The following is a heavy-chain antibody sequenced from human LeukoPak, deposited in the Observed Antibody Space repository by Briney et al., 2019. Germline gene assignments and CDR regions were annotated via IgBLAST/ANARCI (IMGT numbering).Heavy chain of an antibody. D-gene: IGHD1-14*01. CDR3: ATDYHGYFDY. V-gene: IGHV3-7*01. J-gene: IGHJ4*02. Sequence: GGSLRHSCAASGFTFSSYWMTWVRQAPGKGLEWVANINQDGGEKYYVDSVKGRFTISRDNAKNSLYLQMSSLRAEDAAVYYCATDYHGYFDYWGQGTLVTVSS. CDR1: GFTFSSYW. CDR2: INQDGGEK.